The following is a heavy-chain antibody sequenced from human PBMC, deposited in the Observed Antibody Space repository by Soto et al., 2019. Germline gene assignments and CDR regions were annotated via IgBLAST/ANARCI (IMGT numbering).Heavy chain of an antibody. Sequence: SVNVSCKASGFTFTSSAVQWVRQARGQRLEWIGWIVVGSGNTNYAQKFQERVTITRDMSTSTAYMELSSLRSEDTAVYYCAASSGLFDYPPYYYNDMVAWGQGLTVSV. V-gene: IGHV1-58*01. CDR1: GFTFTSSA. J-gene: IGHJ6*02. CDR3: AASSGLFDYPPYYYNDMVA. CDR2: IVVGSGNT. D-gene: IGHD3-10*01.